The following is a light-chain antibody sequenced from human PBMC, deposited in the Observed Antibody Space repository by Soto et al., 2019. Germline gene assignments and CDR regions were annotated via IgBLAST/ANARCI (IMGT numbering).Light chain of an antibody. CDR2: AAS. CDR1: QGISSY. CDR3: HQYYGYPQP. J-gene: IGKJ1*01. V-gene: IGKV1-8*01. Sequence: AIRMTQSPSSLSASTGDRVTITCRASQGISSYLAWYQQKPGKAPKLLISAASPLQGGVPSRFGGSGPGTDFPLTVSCLQSEEFATYYWHQYYGYPQPFGQGTKVEIK.